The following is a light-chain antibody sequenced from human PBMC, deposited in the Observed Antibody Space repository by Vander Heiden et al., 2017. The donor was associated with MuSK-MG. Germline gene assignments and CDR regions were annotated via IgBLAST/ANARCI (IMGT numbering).Light chain of an antibody. CDR2: QDY. CDR3: QAWDSSTAGV. V-gene: IGLV3-1*01. J-gene: IGLJ3*02. Sequence: SYELTQPPSVSVSPGQTASITCSGDKLVDIYVSWYQQKPGQPPVLVMYQDYKRPAGIPERVSGSNSGNTATMPTSGTQGLDDADYYCQAWDSSTAGVFGGGTKLTVL. CDR1: KLVDIY.